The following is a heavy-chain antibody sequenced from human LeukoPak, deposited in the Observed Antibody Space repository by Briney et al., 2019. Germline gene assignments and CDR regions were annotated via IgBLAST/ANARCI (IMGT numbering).Heavy chain of an antibody. V-gene: IGHV4-59*08. D-gene: IGHD2-15*01. CDR2: IYYSGST. Sequence: SETLSLTCTVSGGSISSYYWSWIRQPPGKGLEWIGYIYYSGSTNYNPSLKGRVTISVDTSKNQFSLKLSSVTAADTAVYYCAIPSARSVGGFDYWGQGTLVTVSS. CDR1: GGSISSYY. J-gene: IGHJ4*02. CDR3: AIPSARSVGGFDY.